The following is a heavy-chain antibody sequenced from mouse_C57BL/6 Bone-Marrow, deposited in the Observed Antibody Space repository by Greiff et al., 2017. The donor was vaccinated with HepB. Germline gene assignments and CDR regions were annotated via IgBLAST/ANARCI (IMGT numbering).Heavy chain of an antibody. CDR2: ILPSIGRT. Sequence: VQLQQSGSELRSPGSSVKLSCKDFDSEVFPIAFMCWVRQKPGHGFEWIGGILPSIGRTIYGEKFEDKATLDADTLSNTAYLELNSMTSEDSAIYYCARHDGYWAWFAYWGQGNLVTVSA. D-gene: IGHD2-3*01. CDR1: DSEVFPIAF. V-gene: IGHV15-2*01. CDR3: ARHDGYWAWFAY. J-gene: IGHJ3*01.